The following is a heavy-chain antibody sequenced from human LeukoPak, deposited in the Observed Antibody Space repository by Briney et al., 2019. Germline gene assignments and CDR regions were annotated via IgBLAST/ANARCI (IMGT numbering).Heavy chain of an antibody. CDR3: ARDGGIAARPNWFDP. D-gene: IGHD6-6*01. CDR1: EGTFSSYA. Sequence: SVKVSCKASEGTFSSYAISWVRQAPGQGLEWMGGIIPIFGTANYAQKFQGRVTITTDESTSTAYMELSSLRSEDTAVYYCARDGGIAARPNWFDPWGQGTLVTVSS. V-gene: IGHV1-69*05. J-gene: IGHJ5*02. CDR2: IIPIFGTA.